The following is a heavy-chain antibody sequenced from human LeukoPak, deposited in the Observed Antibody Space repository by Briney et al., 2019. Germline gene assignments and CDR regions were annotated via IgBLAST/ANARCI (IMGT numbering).Heavy chain of an antibody. CDR1: GFTLSSSE. D-gene: IGHD3-10*01. V-gene: IGHV3-48*03. Sequence: GGSLRLSCAASGFTLSSSEMHWVRQAPGKGLEWVSFISGSGSSIYYADSMKGRFTISRDNAKNSLYLQMNSLRAEDTAIYYCARVFWFGELFYWGQGTLVTVSS. CDR2: ISGSGSSI. J-gene: IGHJ4*02. CDR3: ARVFWFGELFY.